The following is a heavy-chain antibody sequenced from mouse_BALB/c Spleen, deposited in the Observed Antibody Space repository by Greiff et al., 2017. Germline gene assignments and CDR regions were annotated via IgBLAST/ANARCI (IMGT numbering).Heavy chain of an antibody. J-gene: IGHJ3*01. Sequence: EVKVEESGGGLVKPGGSLKLSCAASGFAFSSYDMSWVRQTPEKRLEWVAYISSGGGSTYYPDTVKGRFTISRDNAKNTLYLQMSSLKSEDTAMYYCARHPAYWGQGTLVTVSA. CDR2: ISSGGGST. CDR1: GFAFSSYD. V-gene: IGHV5-12-1*01. CDR3: ARHPAY.